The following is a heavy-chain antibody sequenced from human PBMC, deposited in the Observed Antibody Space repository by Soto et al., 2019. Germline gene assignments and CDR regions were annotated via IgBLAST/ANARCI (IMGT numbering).Heavy chain of an antibody. D-gene: IGHD3-16*01. Sequence: SETLSLTCTVSGGSITDYYWSWIRQPPGKALEWIGYGYHSVSIHYNPSLKTRVTISVDTSESQFSLRPSSVTAADTAVYYCARAFAGFGAYWYFDLWGRGTLVTVS. CDR3: ARAFAGFGAYWYFDL. CDR2: GYHSVSI. CDR1: GGSITDYY. J-gene: IGHJ2*01. V-gene: IGHV4-59*01.